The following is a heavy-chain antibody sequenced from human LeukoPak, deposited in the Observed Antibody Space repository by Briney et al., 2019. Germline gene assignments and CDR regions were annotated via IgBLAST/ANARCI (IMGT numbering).Heavy chain of an antibody. D-gene: IGHD2-2*01. J-gene: IGHJ6*02. Sequence: GASVKVSCKASGYTFTSYGISGVRQAPGQGLEWMGWISAYNGNTNHAQKLQGRVTMTTDTSTSTAYMELRSLRSDDTAVYYCARDERYQLLLGYYYYGMDVWGQGTTVTVSS. CDR1: GYTFTSYG. CDR3: ARDERYQLLLGYYYYGMDV. V-gene: IGHV1-18*01. CDR2: ISAYNGNT.